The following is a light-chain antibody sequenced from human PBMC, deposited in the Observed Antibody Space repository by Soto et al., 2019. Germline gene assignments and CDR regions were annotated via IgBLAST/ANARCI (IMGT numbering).Light chain of an antibody. CDR2: SNN. V-gene: IGLV1-47*02. J-gene: IGLJ2*01. CDR3: AAWDDSLSGPVI. Sequence: QSVLTQPPSASGTPGQRVTISCSRSSSNIGSNYVYWYQQLPGTAPKLLIYSNNQRPSGVPDRFSGSKSGTSASLAISGLRSEDEADYYCAAWDDSLSGPVIFGGGTKLTVL. CDR1: SSNIGSNY.